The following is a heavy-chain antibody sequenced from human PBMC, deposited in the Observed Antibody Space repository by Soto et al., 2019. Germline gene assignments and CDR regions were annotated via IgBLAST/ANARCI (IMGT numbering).Heavy chain of an antibody. CDR1: GYTFTSFG. CDR3: ATRSPAFDF. CDR2: IDTSKGKT. Sequence: QVQLVQSGPEVKPPGASVKVSCKTSGYTFTSFGISWVRQAPGQGLEWMGWIDTSKGKTNYAQRFQGRVTMTTDTSTSTAYMELRSLRSDDTAVFYCATRSPAFDFWGQGTLVTVSS. J-gene: IGHJ4*02. V-gene: IGHV1-18*01.